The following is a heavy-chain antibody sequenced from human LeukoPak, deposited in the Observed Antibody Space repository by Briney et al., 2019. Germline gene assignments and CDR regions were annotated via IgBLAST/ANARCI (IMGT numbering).Heavy chain of an antibody. V-gene: IGHV1-18*01. D-gene: IGHD6-19*01. J-gene: IGHJ6*03. CDR1: GYTFTSYG. Sequence: GASVKVSCKASGYTFTSYGISWVRQAPGQGLEWMGWISAYNGNTNYAQKLQGRVTMTTDTSTSTAYMELRSLRSDDTAVYYCARVDVVAVAGDYYYYMDVWGKGTTVTISS. CDR2: ISAYNGNT. CDR3: ARVDVVAVAGDYYYYMDV.